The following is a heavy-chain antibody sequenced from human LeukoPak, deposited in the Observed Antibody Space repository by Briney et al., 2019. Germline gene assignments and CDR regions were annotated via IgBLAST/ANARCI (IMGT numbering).Heavy chain of an antibody. D-gene: IGHD3-10*01. CDR1: GGSITSRNYY. CDR2: MYHTGSN. J-gene: IGHJ4*02. Sequence: PSATLSLTCTVSGGSITSRNYYWGWIRQPPGKGLEWLGTMYHTGSNYYSPSLESRVAISVDTSKNQFSLKLTSVTAADTAVYYCARHVYYYGSGSRYFDYWGQGTLVTVSS. V-gene: IGHV4-39*01. CDR3: ARHVYYYGSGSRYFDY.